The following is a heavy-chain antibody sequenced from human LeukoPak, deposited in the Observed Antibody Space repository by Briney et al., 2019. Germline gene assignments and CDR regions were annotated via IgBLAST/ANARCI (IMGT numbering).Heavy chain of an antibody. CDR1: GTSISSSAYY. CDR2: IYYSGTA. V-gene: IGHV4-39*01. CDR3: ARQASDYYYYYMDV. Sequence: SETLSLTCTVSGTSISSSAYYWGWIRQVPWKGLEWIGSIYYSGTAYYNPSLESRVTISEDTSRSRFSLMLTSVTAADTAVYYCARQASDYYYYYMDVWGQGTTVIVAS. J-gene: IGHJ6*03.